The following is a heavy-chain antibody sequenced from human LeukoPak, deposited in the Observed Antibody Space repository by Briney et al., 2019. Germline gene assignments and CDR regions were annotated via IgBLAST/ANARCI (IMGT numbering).Heavy chain of an antibody. V-gene: IGHV4-4*07. CDR3: ARGRYCTATTCDAGGDAFDI. CDR1: GGSISNYY. D-gene: IGHD2-2*01. J-gene: IGHJ3*02. Sequence: SETLSLTCTVSGGSISNYYWSWIRQPAGKGLEWIGRIYARASTTYSSSLKSRVTMSADTSKNHFSLNLTSLTAADTAVYYCARGRYCTATTCDAGGDAFDIWGQGTMVTVSS. CDR2: IYARAST.